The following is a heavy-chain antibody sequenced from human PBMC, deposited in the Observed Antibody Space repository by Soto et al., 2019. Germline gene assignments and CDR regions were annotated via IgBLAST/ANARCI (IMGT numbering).Heavy chain of an antibody. CDR1: GGYISSYY. D-gene: IGHD3-22*01. CDR3: ARRYYYESSASGWYFDL. V-gene: IGHV4-59*01. Sequence: SETLSHTCTVSGGYISSYYWSWIRQPPGKGLEWIGYIYYSGSTNYNPSLKSRVTISVDTSKNQFSLKLSSGTAADTAVNYCARRYYYESSASGWYFDLWGRGTLVTGSS. CDR2: IYYSGST. J-gene: IGHJ2*01.